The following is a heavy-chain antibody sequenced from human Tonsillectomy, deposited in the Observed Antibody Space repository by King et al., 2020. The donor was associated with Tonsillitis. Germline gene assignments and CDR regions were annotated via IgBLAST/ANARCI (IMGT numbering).Heavy chain of an antibody. V-gene: IGHV1-18*04. CDR1: GYSFTSYS. D-gene: IGHD4-23*01. Sequence: VQLVESGAEVKKPGASVKVSCKASGYSFTSYSISWVRQAPGQGLEWMGWISTYNGNTNYAQKLQGRVTMTTDTSTSTAYMELRSLRSDDTAVYYCARDPYGGNSRWYFDLWGRGTLVTVSS. CDR3: ARDPYGGNSRWYFDL. CDR2: ISTYNGNT. J-gene: IGHJ2*01.